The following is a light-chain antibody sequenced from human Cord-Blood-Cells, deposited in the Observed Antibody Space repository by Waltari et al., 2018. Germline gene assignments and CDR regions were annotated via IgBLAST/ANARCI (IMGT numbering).Light chain of an antibody. Sequence: DIVMTQTPLSSPVTLGQPASISCRSSQSLVPSDGNTYLSWLHQRPRQPPRLLIYKISSRFSAVPDRFSGSGAATDFTLKLSRVEVEDVVVYYCTKATQFPYTFGQGTKLEIK. V-gene: IGKV2-24*01. J-gene: IGKJ2*01. CDR2: KIS. CDR1: QSLVPSDGNTY. CDR3: TKATQFPYT.